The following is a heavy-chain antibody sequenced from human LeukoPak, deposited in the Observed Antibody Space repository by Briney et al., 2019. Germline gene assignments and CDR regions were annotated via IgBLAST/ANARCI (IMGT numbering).Heavy chain of an antibody. V-gene: IGHV1-18*01. J-gene: IGHJ3*02. CDR2: ISAYNGNT. Sequence: ASVKVSCKASGYTFTSYGISWVRQAPGQGLEWMGWISAYNGNTNYAQKLQGRVTMTTDTSTGTAYMELRSLRSDDTAVYYCARDKQLAPNDAFDIWGQGTMVTVSS. CDR3: ARDKQLAPNDAFDI. CDR1: GYTFTSYG. D-gene: IGHD6-13*01.